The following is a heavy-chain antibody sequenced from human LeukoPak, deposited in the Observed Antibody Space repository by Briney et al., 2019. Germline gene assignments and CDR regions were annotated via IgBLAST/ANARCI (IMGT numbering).Heavy chain of an antibody. CDR1: GFTFDDYG. J-gene: IGHJ6*03. V-gene: IGHV3-20*04. D-gene: IGHD6-19*01. CDR3: ARDGQDSSGWPYYYYYYMDV. CDR2: INWNGGST. Sequence: GGSLRLSCAASGFTFDDYGMSWVRQAPGKGLEWVSGINWNGGSTGYADSVKGRFTISRDSSKNTLFLQMNSLRAEDTAVYYCARDGQDSSGWPYYYYYYMDVWGKGTTVTVSS.